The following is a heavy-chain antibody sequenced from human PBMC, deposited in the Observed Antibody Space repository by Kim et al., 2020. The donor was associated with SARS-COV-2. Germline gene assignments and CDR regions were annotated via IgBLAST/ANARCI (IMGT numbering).Heavy chain of an antibody. J-gene: IGHJ4*02. CDR1: GGSFSGYY. V-gene: IGHV4-34*01. D-gene: IGHD3-22*01. CDR3: ARGKVGHYYDSSGYRHSNAFDY. Sequence: SETLSLTCAVYGGSFSGYYWSWIRQPPGKGLEWIGEINHSGSTNYNPSLKSRVTISVDTSKNQFSLKLSSVTAADTAVYYCARGKVGHYYDSSGYRHSNAFDYWGQGTLVTVSS. CDR2: INHSGST.